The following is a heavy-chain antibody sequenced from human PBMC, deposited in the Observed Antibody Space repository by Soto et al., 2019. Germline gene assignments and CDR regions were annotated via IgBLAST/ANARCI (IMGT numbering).Heavy chain of an antibody. D-gene: IGHD6-19*01. CDR2: ISGSGGST. Sequence: EVQLLESGGGLIQTGGSLRLSCAASGFTLSSYAMSWVRQAPGKGLEWVSAISGSGGSTYYADSVKGRFTISRDNSKNPLYLQMNSLRAEDTAVYYCAKSKWLVREFDYWGQGTLVTVTS. V-gene: IGHV3-23*01. CDR1: GFTLSSYA. J-gene: IGHJ4*02. CDR3: AKSKWLVREFDY.